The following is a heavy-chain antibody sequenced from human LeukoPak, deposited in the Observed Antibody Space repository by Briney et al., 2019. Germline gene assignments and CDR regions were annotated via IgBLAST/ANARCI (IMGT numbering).Heavy chain of an antibody. CDR3: ARVCSGGSCYGAFDI. CDR2: ISAYNGNT. CDR1: GYTFTSYG. J-gene: IGHJ3*02. Sequence: ASVKVSCKASGYTFTSYGISWVRQAPGQGLEWMGWISAYNGNTNYAQKLQGRVTMTTDTSTSTAYMELRSLRSDDTAVCYCARVCSGGSCYGAFDIWGQGTMVTVSS. V-gene: IGHV1-18*01. D-gene: IGHD2-15*01.